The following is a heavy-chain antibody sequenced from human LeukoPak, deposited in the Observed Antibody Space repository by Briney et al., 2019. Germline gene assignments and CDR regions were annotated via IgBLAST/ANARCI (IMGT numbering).Heavy chain of an antibody. D-gene: IGHD6-19*01. CDR3: ARDSGWWVFDY. CDR1: GFAFSSYD. V-gene: IGHV3-13*01. J-gene: IGHJ4*02. Sequence: PGGSLRLSCAASGFAFSSYDMHWVRQVSGKGLEWVSAIGHAGDTYYADSVKGRFTISRDNSKNTLYLQMNSLRAEDTAVYYCARDSGWWVFDYWGQGALVTVSS. CDR2: IGHAGDT.